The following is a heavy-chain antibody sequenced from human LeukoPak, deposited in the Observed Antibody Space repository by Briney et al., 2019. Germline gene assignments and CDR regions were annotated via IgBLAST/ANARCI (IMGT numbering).Heavy chain of an antibody. D-gene: IGHD6-13*01. CDR2: IYSGGST. J-gene: IGHJ4*02. CDR3: AKPSLAAAGVFDY. V-gene: IGHV3-53*01. Sequence: PGGSLRLSCAASGFTVSSNYMSWVRQAPGKGLEWVSVIYSGGSTYYADSVKGRFTISRDNSKNTLYLQMNSLRAEDTAVYYCAKPSLAAAGVFDYWGQGTLVTVSS. CDR1: GFTVSSNY.